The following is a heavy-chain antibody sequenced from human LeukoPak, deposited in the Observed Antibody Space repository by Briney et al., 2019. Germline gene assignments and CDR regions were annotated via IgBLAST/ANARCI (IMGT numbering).Heavy chain of an antibody. CDR1: GFTFSSYA. Sequence: GGSLRLSCAASGFTFSSYAMSWVRQAPGKGLEWVSAISGSGGSTYYADSVKGRFTISRDNSKNTLYLQMNSLRAEDTAVYYCAKDTVLRYFDWLEAGAFDIWGQGTMVTVSS. J-gene: IGHJ3*02. V-gene: IGHV3-23*01. CDR2: ISGSGGST. D-gene: IGHD3-9*01. CDR3: AKDTVLRYFDWLEAGAFDI.